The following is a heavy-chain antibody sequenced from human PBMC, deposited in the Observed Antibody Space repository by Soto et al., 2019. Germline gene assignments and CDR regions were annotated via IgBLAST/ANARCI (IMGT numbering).Heavy chain of an antibody. CDR1: GGTFSSYA. J-gene: IGHJ6*02. CDR3: ARGRPRYCSGGSCYTLDV. D-gene: IGHD2-15*01. Sequence: QVQLVQSGAEVKKPGSSVKVSCKASGGTFSSYAISWVRQAPGQGLEWMGGIIPIFGTANYAQKFQGRVTITADESTSTAYMELSSLRSEDTGVYYCARGRPRYCSGGSCYTLDVWGQGTTVTVSS. V-gene: IGHV1-69*12. CDR2: IIPIFGTA.